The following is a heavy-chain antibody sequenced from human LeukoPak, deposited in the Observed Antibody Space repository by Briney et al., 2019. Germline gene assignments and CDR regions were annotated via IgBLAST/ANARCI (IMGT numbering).Heavy chain of an antibody. D-gene: IGHD3-22*01. CDR2: IYTSGST. J-gene: IGHJ6*03. V-gene: IGHV4-4*07. CDR1: GGSISSYY. Sequence: SETLSLTCTVSGGSISSYYWSWIRQPAGKGLEWIGRIYTSGSTNYNPSLKSRVTISVDTSKNQFSLKLSSVTAADTAVYYCARESYYYDSSGYPYYYYMDVWGKGTTVTVSS. CDR3: ARESYYYDSSGYPYYYYMDV.